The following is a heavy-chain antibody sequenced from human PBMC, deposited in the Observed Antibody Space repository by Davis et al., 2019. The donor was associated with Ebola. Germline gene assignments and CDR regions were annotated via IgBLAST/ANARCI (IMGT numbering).Heavy chain of an antibody. Sequence: SETLSLTCAVYGGSFSGYYWSWIRQPPGKGLEWIGEINHSGSTNYNPSLKSRVTISVDTSKNQFSLKLSSVTAADTAVYYCARRDRAIVVVDWGQGTLVTVSS. CDR2: INHSGST. J-gene: IGHJ4*02. D-gene: IGHD3-22*01. CDR1: GGSFSGYY. V-gene: IGHV4-34*01. CDR3: ARRDRAIVVVD.